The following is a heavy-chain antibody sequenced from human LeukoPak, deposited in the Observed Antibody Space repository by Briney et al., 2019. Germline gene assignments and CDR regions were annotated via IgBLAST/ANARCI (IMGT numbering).Heavy chain of an antibody. CDR1: GFTFSSYS. Sequence: PGGSLRLSCAASGFTFSSYSMNWVRQAPGKGMKWVSSISSSSSYIYYADSVKGRFTISRDNAKNSLYLQMNSLRAEDTAVYYCARASHVDTARVGYWGQGTLVTVSS. CDR2: ISSSSSYI. D-gene: IGHD5-18*01. V-gene: IGHV3-21*01. J-gene: IGHJ4*02. CDR3: ARASHVDTARVGY.